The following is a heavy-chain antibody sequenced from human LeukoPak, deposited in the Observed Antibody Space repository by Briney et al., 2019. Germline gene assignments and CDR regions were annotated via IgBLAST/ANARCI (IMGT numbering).Heavy chain of an antibody. J-gene: IGHJ4*02. Sequence: SETLSLTCTVSGGSISSHFWSWIRQPPGKGLEWIGYIYYSGSTYYNPSLKSRVTISVDTSKNQFSLKLSSVTAADTAVYYCARVNGFGELFYFDYWGQGTLVTVSS. D-gene: IGHD3-10*01. V-gene: IGHV4-59*06. CDR2: IYYSGST. CDR1: GGSISSHF. CDR3: ARVNGFGELFYFDY.